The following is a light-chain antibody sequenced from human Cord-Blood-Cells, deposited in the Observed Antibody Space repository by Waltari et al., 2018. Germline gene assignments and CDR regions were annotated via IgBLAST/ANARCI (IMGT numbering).Light chain of an antibody. J-gene: IGKJ2*01. CDR1: QSISSY. CDR2: AAS. Sequence: DIQMTQSPSSLSASVGDRVTITCRASQSISSYLNWYQQKPGKAPKLLIYAASSLQSGVPSRFSGGGSGTDFTLTISSLQPEDFVTYYCQQSYSTPPYTFGQGTKLEIK. CDR3: QQSYSTPPYT. V-gene: IGKV1-39*01.